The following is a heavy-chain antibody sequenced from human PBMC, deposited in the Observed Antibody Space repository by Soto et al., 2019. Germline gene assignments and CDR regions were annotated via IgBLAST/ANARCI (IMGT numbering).Heavy chain of an antibody. CDR2: IIPIFGTA. D-gene: IGHD6-13*01. Sequence: SVKVSCKASGGTFSSSVISWLRQAPGQGLEWMGGIIPIFGTANYAQKFQGRVTITADKSTSTAYMELSSLKASDTAMYYCARLQAAAGDNDLTFDYWGQGTLVTVSS. CDR1: GGTFSSSV. CDR3: ARLQAAAGDNDLTFDY. J-gene: IGHJ4*02. V-gene: IGHV1-69*06.